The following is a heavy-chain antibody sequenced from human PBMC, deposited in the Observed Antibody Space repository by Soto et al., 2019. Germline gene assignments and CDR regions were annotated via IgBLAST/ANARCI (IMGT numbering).Heavy chain of an antibody. J-gene: IGHJ4*02. CDR3: ARSNWNYPDD. CDR1: GFTFSSYG. Sequence: QVQLVESGGGVVQPGRSLRLSCAASGFTFSSYGMHWVRQPPGKGLEWVAVIGYDGSNKYYADSVKGRFTISRDNSKNTLYLQMNSLRAEDTAVYYCARSNWNYPDDWGQGTLVTVSS. CDR2: IGYDGSNK. D-gene: IGHD1-7*01. V-gene: IGHV3-33*01.